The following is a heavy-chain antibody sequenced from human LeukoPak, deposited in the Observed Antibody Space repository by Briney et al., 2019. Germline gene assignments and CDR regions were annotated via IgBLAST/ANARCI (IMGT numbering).Heavy chain of an antibody. CDR3: AREYSD. Sequence: SETLSLTCTVSGGSISGHYWSWIRQPPGKGLEWIGLIYTNGSTNYNPSLKSRVTISVETSKNQFSLRLTSVTASDTAVYYCAREYSDWGQGTLVTVSS. J-gene: IGHJ4*02. D-gene: IGHD5-12*01. CDR1: GGSISGHY. CDR2: IYTNGST. V-gene: IGHV4-4*08.